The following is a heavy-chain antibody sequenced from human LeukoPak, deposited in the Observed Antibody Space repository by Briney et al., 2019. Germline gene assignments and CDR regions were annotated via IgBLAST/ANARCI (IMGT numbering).Heavy chain of an antibody. CDR2: IYYNGIT. CDR1: GGSISGYY. Sequence: SETLSLTCAVSGGSISGYYWIWIRQPPGKGLEWIGYIYYNGITNYNPYLKSRVTISVDTSKNQFSLKLSSVTAADTAVYYCARHLYSGYERVFDYWGQGTLVTVSS. V-gene: IGHV4-59*08. CDR3: ARHLYSGYERVFDY. D-gene: IGHD5-12*01. J-gene: IGHJ4*02.